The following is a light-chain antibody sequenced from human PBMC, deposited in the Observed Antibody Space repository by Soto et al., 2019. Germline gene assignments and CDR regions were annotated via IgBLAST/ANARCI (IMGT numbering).Light chain of an antibody. V-gene: IGLV1-40*01. CDR1: SSNIGAGYD. J-gene: IGLJ2*01. Sequence: QSVLTQPPSVSGAPGQRVTISCTGSSSNIGAGYDVRWYQQLPGTAPKLLIYGNSNRPSGVPDRFSGSKSGTSASLAITGLQAADEADYYCQSYDSSLSGNVVFGGGTKVTVL. CDR2: GNS. CDR3: QSYDSSLSGNVV.